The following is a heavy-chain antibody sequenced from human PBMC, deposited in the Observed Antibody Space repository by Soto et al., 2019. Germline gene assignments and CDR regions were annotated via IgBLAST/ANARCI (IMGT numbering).Heavy chain of an antibody. CDR2: INPANGNT. V-gene: IGHV1-18*01. J-gene: IGHJ4*02. D-gene: IGHD3-9*01. CDR1: GYNFATYG. Sequence: QVQLVQSGAEVEKPGASVMISCKASGYNFATYGISWVRQAPGQGLEWMGWINPANGNTNYAQKCRARTTLTSDTSTNTVYMDLRSLRSDDAAVYFCARTPILPERGLDSWGQGTPVSVSS. CDR3: ARTPILPERGLDS.